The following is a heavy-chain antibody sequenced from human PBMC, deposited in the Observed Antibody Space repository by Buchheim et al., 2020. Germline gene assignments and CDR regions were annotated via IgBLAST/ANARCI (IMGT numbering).Heavy chain of an antibody. CDR3: VRFGIVPPIYYFDY. CDR2: IKEDGTEV. Sequence: EVQLLESGGGLVQPGGSLRLSCAASGFTFSNYWMSWVRQAPGKGLEWVANIKEDGTEVHFVDSVKGRFFISRENARNSLYLQLNSLRVEDSAMYYCVRFGIVPPIYYFDYWGQGT. V-gene: IGHV3-7*01. J-gene: IGHJ4*02. D-gene: IGHD2/OR15-2a*01. CDR1: GFTFSNYW.